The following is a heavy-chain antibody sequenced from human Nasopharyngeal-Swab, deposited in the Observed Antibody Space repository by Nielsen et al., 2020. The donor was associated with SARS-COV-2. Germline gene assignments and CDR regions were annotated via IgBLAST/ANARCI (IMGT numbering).Heavy chain of an antibody. V-gene: IGHV3-21*01. CDR2: ISSSSSYI. Sequence: GLWLVWVSSISSSSSYIYYADSVKGRFTISRDNAKNSLYLQMNSLRAEDTAVYYCAKETYDSSGYYSLGAFDIWGQGTMVTVSS. CDR3: AKETYDSSGYYSLGAFDI. D-gene: IGHD3-22*01. J-gene: IGHJ3*02.